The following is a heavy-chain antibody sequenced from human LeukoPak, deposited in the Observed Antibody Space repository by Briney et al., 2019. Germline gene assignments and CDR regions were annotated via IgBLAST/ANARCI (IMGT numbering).Heavy chain of an antibody. J-gene: IGHJ4*02. Sequence: GASVKVSCKASGYTFTGYYMHWVRQAPGQGLEWMGWINPNSGGTNYAQKFQGRVTMTRDTYINTAYMELSRLRSDDTAVYYCARGQGYFDWLLYSQDYWGQGTLVTVSS. CDR2: INPNSGGT. V-gene: IGHV1-2*02. CDR3: ARGQGYFDWLLYSQDY. D-gene: IGHD3-9*01. CDR1: GYTFTGYY.